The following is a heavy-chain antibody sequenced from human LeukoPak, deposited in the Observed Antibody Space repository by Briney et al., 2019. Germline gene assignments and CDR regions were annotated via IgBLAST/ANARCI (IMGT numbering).Heavy chain of an antibody. CDR3: ARRYYYDSSGRFDY. Sequence: GGSLRLSCVASGFTFSSYTMHWVRQAPGKGLEYVSAIGGTGENTYYVTSVEGRFIISRDNSKNTLYLQMGSLRAEDTAVYYCARRYYYDSSGRFDYWGQGTLVTVSS. V-gene: IGHV3-64*01. J-gene: IGHJ4*02. CDR1: GFTFSSYT. D-gene: IGHD3-22*01. CDR2: IGGTGENT.